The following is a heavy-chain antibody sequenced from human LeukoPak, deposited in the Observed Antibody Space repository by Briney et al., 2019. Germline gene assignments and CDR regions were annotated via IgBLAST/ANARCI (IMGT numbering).Heavy chain of an antibody. D-gene: IGHD4-17*01. Sequence: PGGSLRLSCAASGFTVSSNYMSWVRQAPGKGLEWVSVIYSGGSTYYADSVKGRFTISRDNSKNTLYLQMDSLRAEDTAVYYCARDSSVPYGITDWGQGTLVTVSS. J-gene: IGHJ4*02. CDR1: GFTVSSNY. CDR3: ARDSSVPYGITD. V-gene: IGHV3-53*01. CDR2: IYSGGST.